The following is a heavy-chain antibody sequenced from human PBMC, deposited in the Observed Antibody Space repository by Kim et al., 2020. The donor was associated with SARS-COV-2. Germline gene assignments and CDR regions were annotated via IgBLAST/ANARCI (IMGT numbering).Heavy chain of an antibody. CDR3: ARDLKLRYFDGLFFGY. CDR1: GFTFSDYY. D-gene: IGHD3-9*01. CDR2: ISSSSTYT. Sequence: GGSLRLCCAASGFTFSDYYMSWIRQAPGKGLEWVSYISSSSTYTKYADSVKGRFTISRDNAKNSLYLQMNSLRAEDTAVYYCARDLKLRYFDGLFFGYWGQGTLVTVSS. J-gene: IGHJ4*02. V-gene: IGHV3-11*06.